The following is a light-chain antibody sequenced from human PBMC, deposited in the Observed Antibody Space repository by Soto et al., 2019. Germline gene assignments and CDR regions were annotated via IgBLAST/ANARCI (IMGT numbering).Light chain of an antibody. J-gene: IGKJ1*01. V-gene: IGKV1-39*01. Sequence: IQMTESPSSLCASVLDIFTITFRASQTISAFLNWYQHKPGKAPELLIFSASKLQTGVPSRFSGRGSGTAFTLTITSLRPEDFATYYCQQTYSPPGTFGQGTKVDI. CDR2: SAS. CDR1: QTISAF. CDR3: QQTYSPPGT.